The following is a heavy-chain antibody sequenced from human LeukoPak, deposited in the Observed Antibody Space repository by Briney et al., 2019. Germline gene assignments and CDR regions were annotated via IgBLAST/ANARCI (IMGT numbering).Heavy chain of an antibody. CDR1: GYTFSGYY. D-gene: IGHD2-15*01. Sequence: ASVKVSCKASGYTFSGYYMHWVRQAPGQGLEWMGIINPSGGSTSYAQKFQGRVTMTRDTSTSTVYMELSSLRSEDTAVYYCARVYCSGGSCYSKGSNWFDPWGQGTLVTVSS. V-gene: IGHV1-46*01. CDR3: ARVYCSGGSCYSKGSNWFDP. CDR2: INPSGGST. J-gene: IGHJ5*02.